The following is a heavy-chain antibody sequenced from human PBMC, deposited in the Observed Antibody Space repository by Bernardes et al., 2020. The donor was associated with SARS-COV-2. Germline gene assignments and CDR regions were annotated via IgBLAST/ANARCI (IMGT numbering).Heavy chain of an antibody. CDR1: GYTFASYY. D-gene: IGHD5-18*01. CDR2: INPGTNNI. V-gene: IGHV1-46*01. J-gene: IGHJ6*02. Sequence: ASVKVSCKASGYTFASYYVHWVRQAPGQGLDWLGIINPGTNNINYAQKFQGRVTMTRDTSTSTVYLELSGLTSEDTAVYYCARGGVLRGYGYTWSDYYYYGLDVWGQGTTVTVSS. CDR3: ARGGVLRGYGYTWSDYYYYGLDV.